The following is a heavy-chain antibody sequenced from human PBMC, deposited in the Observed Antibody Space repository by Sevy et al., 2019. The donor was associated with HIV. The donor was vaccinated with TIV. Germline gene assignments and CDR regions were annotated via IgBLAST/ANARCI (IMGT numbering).Heavy chain of an antibody. D-gene: IGHD3-10*01. CDR3: ARGGYYGYSGLDY. CDR1: GFTTGFTFSDYW. V-gene: IGHV3-7*01. Sequence: GGSLRLSCAASGFTTGFTFSDYWMAWVRQAPGKGLEWGANIKEDGTEIYYLDSLKGRFTISRDNAKNLLYLQMNSLGADETAVYYCARGGYYGYSGLDYWGQGTLVTVSS. J-gene: IGHJ4*01. CDR2: IKEDGTEI.